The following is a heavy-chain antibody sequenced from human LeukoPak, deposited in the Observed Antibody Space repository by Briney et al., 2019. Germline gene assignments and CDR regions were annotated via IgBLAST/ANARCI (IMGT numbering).Heavy chain of an antibody. CDR3: ARDYGYCRGNTCYASFDY. J-gene: IGHJ4*01. V-gene: IGHV3-48*02. Sequence: GGFLRLSCAASGFTFSGYGIDWVRPAPGKGLDWVSLISNHNTEHYADSVKGRFTVSRDNARNSAYLQMNSLRDEDTAMYYCARDYGYCRGNTCYASFDYWGHGTLVTVSS. CDR1: GFTFSGYG. CDR2: ISNHNTE. D-gene: IGHD2-2*01.